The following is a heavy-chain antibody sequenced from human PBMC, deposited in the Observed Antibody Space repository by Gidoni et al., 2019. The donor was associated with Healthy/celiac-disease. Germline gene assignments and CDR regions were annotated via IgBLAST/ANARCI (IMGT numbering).Heavy chain of an antibody. Sequence: EVQLVESGGGLVQPGGSLKLSCPASGFPFSSYSRNWVRQAPGKGLEWVSYISSSSSTIYYADSVKGRFTISRDNAKNSLYLQMNSLRAEDTAVYYCARDLSSSSWQNYWGQGTLVTVSS. CDR1: GFPFSSYS. V-gene: IGHV3-48*01. J-gene: IGHJ4*02. CDR3: ARDLSSSSWQNY. CDR2: ISSSSSTI. D-gene: IGHD6-13*01.